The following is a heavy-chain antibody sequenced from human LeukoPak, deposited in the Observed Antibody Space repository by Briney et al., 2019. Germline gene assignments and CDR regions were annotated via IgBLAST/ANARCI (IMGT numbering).Heavy chain of an antibody. CDR2: ISGSGSST. CDR3: AKAGRLWFGESPFDY. D-gene: IGHD3-10*01. V-gene: IGHV3-23*01. J-gene: IGHJ4*02. Sequence: GGSLRLSCAASGFTVSSYAMSWVRQAPGKGLEWVSGISGSGSSTYYADSVKGRFTISRDNSKNTLYLQMNSLRAEDTAVYYCAKAGRLWFGESPFDYWGQGTLVTVSS. CDR1: GFTVSSYA.